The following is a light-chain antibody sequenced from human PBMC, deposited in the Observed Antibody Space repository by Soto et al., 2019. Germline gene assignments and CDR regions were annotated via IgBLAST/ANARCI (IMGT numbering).Light chain of an antibody. CDR3: QQSYSTHPIT. CDR1: QSISSY. Sequence: ETPLTQSRASLSPSEERSITITRRPSQSISSYLNWYQQKPGKAPKLLIYAASSLQSGVPSRFSGSGSGTDFTLTISSLQPEDFATYYCQQSYSTHPITSGQRARLAI. V-gene: IGKV1-39*01. CDR2: AAS. J-gene: IGKJ5*01.